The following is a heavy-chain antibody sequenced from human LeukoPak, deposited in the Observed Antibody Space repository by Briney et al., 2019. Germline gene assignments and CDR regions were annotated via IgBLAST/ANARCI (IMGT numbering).Heavy chain of an antibody. V-gene: IGHV3-64*01. CDR2: ISSNGGST. Sequence: GGSLRLSCAASGFTFSSYAMHWVRQAPGKGLEYVSAISSNGGSTYYANSVKGRFTISRDNSKNTLYLQMGSLRAEDMAVYYCARELLWFGELPYYMDVWGKGTTVTISS. D-gene: IGHD3-10*01. CDR1: GFTFSSYA. CDR3: ARELLWFGELPYYMDV. J-gene: IGHJ6*03.